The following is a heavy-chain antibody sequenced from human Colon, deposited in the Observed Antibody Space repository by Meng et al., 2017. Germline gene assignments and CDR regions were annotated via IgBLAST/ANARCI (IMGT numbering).Heavy chain of an antibody. CDR1: GGSVTSGGFH. D-gene: IGHD3-10*01. V-gene: IGHV4-61*02. CDR3: ARGYYGRADL. Sequence: QAPLQESGPGLVKPSQTLSLTCNVSGGSVTSGGFHWSWIRQPAGKGLEWIGRIYTSGDTTYTPSLKSRVTISMDTSKNQFSLKLTSAIAADTAVYYCARGYYGRADLWGRGILVTVSS. CDR2: IYTSGDT. J-gene: IGHJ5*02.